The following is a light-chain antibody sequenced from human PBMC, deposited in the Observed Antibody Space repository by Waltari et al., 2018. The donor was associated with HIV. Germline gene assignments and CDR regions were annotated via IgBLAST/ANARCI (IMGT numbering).Light chain of an antibody. CDR3: QQSYSTPFT. CDR2: SAS. CDR1: QSIDTY. J-gene: IGKJ2*01. Sequence: DIQMTQSPSSLSASVGDRVTITCRASQSIDTYLNWYQQKPGKAPKLLMYSASSLQSGVPSRLSGSGSGTDFTLTISSLQPEDCATYYCQQSYSTPFTFGLGTRLEIK. V-gene: IGKV1-39*01.